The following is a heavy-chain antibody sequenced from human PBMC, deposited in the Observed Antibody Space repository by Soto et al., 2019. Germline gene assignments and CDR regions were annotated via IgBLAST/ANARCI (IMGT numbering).Heavy chain of an antibody. J-gene: IGHJ4*02. D-gene: IGHD5-18*01. CDR2: ISSSGSTI. CDR1: GFTFSSYE. V-gene: IGHV3-48*03. CDR3: ARDFYGGYTYGPGDY. Sequence: XESLRLSCAASGFTFSSYEMNWVRQAAGKGLEWVSYISSSGSTIYYADSVKGRFTISRDNAKRSLYLQMNSLRAEDTAVYYCARDFYGGYTYGPGDYWGQGALVTVSS.